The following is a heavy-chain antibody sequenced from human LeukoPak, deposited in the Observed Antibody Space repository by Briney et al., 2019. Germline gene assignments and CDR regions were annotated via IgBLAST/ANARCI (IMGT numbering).Heavy chain of an antibody. J-gene: IGHJ5*02. CDR1: GGSIGTLY. Sequence: PSETLSLTCIVSGGSIGTLYWNWIRQVPGKGLEWIGSTDYHGNTKYNPSLKSRVTMSVDTSVDQVSLRLTSVTAADTAIYFCATASGRSFWLDPWGQGRLVTVSS. D-gene: IGHD2-15*01. V-gene: IGHV4-59*11. CDR3: ATASGRSFWLDP. CDR2: TDYHGNT.